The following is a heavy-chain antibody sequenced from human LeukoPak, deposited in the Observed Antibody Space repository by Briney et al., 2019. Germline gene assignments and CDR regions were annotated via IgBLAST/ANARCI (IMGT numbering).Heavy chain of an antibody. J-gene: IGHJ3*02. D-gene: IGHD6-19*01. Sequence: GGSLRLSCAASGFTFSSYDMHWVRQPTGKGLEWVSGIAIAGDTYYPVSVKGRFTISRENAKNSLYLQMNSLRAGDTAVYYCVRGSVPGDHAFDIWRQGTMVTVSS. V-gene: IGHV3-13*01. CDR3: VRGSVPGDHAFDI. CDR2: IAIAGDT. CDR1: GFTFSSYD.